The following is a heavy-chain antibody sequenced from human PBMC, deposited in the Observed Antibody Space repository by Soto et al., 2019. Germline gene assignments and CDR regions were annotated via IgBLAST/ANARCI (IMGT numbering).Heavy chain of an antibody. CDR1: GYTFTAYW. V-gene: IGHV5-51*01. CDR2: IYPGDSDT. Sequence: PGESLKISCKGSGYTFTAYWIGWVRQMPGKGLEWMGIIYPGDSDTRYSPSFQGQVTISADKSISTAYLQWSSLKASDTAMFYCARGGYSGNSKDPFYIWGQGTIVTV. D-gene: IGHD6-25*01. J-gene: IGHJ3*02. CDR3: ARGGYSGNSKDPFYI.